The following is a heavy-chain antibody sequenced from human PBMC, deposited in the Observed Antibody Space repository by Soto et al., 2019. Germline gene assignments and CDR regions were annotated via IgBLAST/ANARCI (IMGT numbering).Heavy chain of an antibody. CDR3: ARDKDRAQLGGNYYYILDV. V-gene: IGHV1-18*01. Sequence: ASVKVSCKASGYTFTRSGISWVRQAPGQGLEWMGWISTYNDDTHYAQTFQGRVTMTTDTSTSTVHMEVRSLRSDDTAVYYCARDKDRAQLGGNYYYILDVWGQGTTVTVSS. CDR2: ISTYNDDT. CDR1: GYTFTRSG. D-gene: IGHD3-10*01. J-gene: IGHJ6*02.